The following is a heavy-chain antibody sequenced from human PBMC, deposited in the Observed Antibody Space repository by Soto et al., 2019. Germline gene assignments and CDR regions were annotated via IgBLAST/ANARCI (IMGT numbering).Heavy chain of an antibody. D-gene: IGHD3-16*01. CDR2: ISGSGGIS. V-gene: IGHV3-23*01. Sequence: GGSLRLSGGSSGFTFSSYAISWVRQAPGKGLDWVSVISGSGGISYSADSVKGRFTISRDNSKNILYLQMNSLRAEDTAVYYCAKGITDTGGYYYYSMDVWGQGTAVTVSS. CDR1: GFTFSSYA. J-gene: IGHJ6*02. CDR3: AKGITDTGGYYYYSMDV.